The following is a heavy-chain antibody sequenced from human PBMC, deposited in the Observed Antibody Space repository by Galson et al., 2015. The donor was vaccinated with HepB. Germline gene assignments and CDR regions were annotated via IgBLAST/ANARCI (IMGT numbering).Heavy chain of an antibody. V-gene: IGHV7-4-1*02. Sequence: SVKVSCKVSGYTFTGHTMNWVRQAPGQGLEWMGWINTNTGNPRYAQDFTGRFVFSVGTSVGTAYLQISSLKTEDTAVYYCARSPGDYWGQGTLVTVSS. CDR2: INTNTGNP. CDR1: GYTFTGHT. CDR3: ARSPGDY. J-gene: IGHJ4*02.